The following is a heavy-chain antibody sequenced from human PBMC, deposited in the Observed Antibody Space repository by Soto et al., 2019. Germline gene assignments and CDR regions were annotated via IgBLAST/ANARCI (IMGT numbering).Heavy chain of an antibody. CDR1: GITFSTYA. D-gene: IGHD1-26*01. V-gene: IGHV3-23*01. Sequence: GGSLRLSCAASGITFSTYAMRWVRQAPGKGLESVSVISASGGSTYYADSVKGRFTTSRDNSKNTVYLQMNSLRAEDTAVYYCARAFSPAATYFDYWGQGTLVTVSS. CDR2: ISASGGST. CDR3: ARAFSPAATYFDY. J-gene: IGHJ4*02.